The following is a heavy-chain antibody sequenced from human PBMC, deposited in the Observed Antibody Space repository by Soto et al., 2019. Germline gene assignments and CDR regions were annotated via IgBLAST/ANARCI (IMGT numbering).Heavy chain of an antibody. CDR1: GFTFSSYA. Sequence: GGSLRLSCAASGFTFSSYAMSWVRQAPGKGLEWVSAISGSGGSTYYADSVKGRFTISRDNSKNTLYLQMNSLRAEDTAVYYCAITANYDILTGYLEDYFDYWGQGTLVTVSS. CDR2: ISGSGGST. CDR3: AITANYDILTGYLEDYFDY. J-gene: IGHJ4*02. V-gene: IGHV3-23*01. D-gene: IGHD3-9*01.